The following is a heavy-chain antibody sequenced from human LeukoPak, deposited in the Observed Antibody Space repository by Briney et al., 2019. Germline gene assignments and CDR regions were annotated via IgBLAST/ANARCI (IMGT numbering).Heavy chain of an antibody. D-gene: IGHD3-22*01. CDR1: GGSISSYY. J-gene: IGHJ4*02. CDR3: ATYYDSSGYFGY. Sequence: SETLSLTCTVSGGSISSYYWSWIRRPPGKGLEWIGYIYYSGSTNYNPSLKSRVTISVDTSKNQFSLKLSSVTAADTAVYYCATYYDSSGYFGYWGQGTLVTVSS. V-gene: IGHV4-59*01. CDR2: IYYSGST.